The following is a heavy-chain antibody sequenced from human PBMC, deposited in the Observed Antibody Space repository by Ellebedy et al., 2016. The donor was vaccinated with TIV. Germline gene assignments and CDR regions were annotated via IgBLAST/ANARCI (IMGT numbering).Heavy chain of an antibody. V-gene: IGHV5-51*01. CDR1: GYNFTTYW. J-gene: IGHJ4*02. CDR3: ARFDCGGDCFWSY. D-gene: IGHD2-21*01. Sequence: GGSLRLSXKASGYNFTTYWIGWVRQMPGKGLEWVGIIYPGDSDTKYSPSFRAQVTISADKSISTAYLQWSSLRASDTAMYYCARFDCGGDCFWSYWGQGTLVTVSS. CDR2: IYPGDSDT.